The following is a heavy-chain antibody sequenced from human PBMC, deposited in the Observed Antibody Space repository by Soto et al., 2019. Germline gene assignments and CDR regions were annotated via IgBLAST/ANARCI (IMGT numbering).Heavy chain of an antibody. V-gene: IGHV3-23*01. CDR3: SLKGGPPPDMDIPMVYYFDY. CDR2: ISGSGSNT. CDR1: GFSFSKYP. Sequence: QPGGSLRLSCAASGFSFSKYPMSWVRQAPGKGLEWVSGISGSGSNTLYADSVKGRFTVSRDNSKNTLYLQMTTLRAEDTAVYYCSLKGGPPPDMDIPMVYYFDYWGQGTLVTVSS. D-gene: IGHD5-18*01. J-gene: IGHJ4*02.